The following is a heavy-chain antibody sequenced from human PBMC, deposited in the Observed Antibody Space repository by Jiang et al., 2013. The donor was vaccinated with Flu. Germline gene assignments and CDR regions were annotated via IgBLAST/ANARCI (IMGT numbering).Heavy chain of an antibody. Sequence: GLVKPSETLSLTCTVSGGSVSSGNYYWSWIRQPPGKGLEWIGYLYNSGSTKYNPSLKSRVTISVDTSQTQISLRLGSVIAADTAMYYCARAGGSGRGYGMDVWGQGTTVTVSS. CDR3: ARAGGSGRGYGMDV. V-gene: IGHV4-61*01. J-gene: IGHJ6*02. D-gene: IGHD3-10*01. CDR2: LYNSGST. CDR1: GGSVSSGNYY.